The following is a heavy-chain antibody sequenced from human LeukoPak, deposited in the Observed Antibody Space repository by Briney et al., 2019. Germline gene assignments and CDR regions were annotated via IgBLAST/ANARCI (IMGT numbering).Heavy chain of an antibody. V-gene: IGHV3-23*01. D-gene: IGHD6-19*01. CDR2: ISGSGGST. CDR3: ARTIAVAGKGMDV. J-gene: IGHJ6*02. Sequence: GSLRLSCAASGFTFSSYAMSWVRQAPGKGLEWVSAISGSGGSTYYADSVKGRFTISRDNSKNTLYLQMNSLRAEDTAVYYCARTIAVAGKGMDVWGQGTTVTVSS. CDR1: GFTFSSYA.